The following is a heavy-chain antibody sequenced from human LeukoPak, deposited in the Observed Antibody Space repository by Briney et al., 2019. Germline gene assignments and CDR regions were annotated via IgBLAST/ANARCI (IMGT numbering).Heavy chain of an antibody. CDR1: GFTLSTYG. J-gene: IGHJ5*02. D-gene: IGHD3-10*01. CDR2: IRYDGSNK. Sequence: GGSLRLSCAASGFTLSTYGMHWVRQAPGKGLEWVAFIRYDGSNKYYADSVKGRFTISRDNSKNTLYLQMNSLRAEDTAVYYCARARKELLWFGEFDPWGQGTLVTVSS. V-gene: IGHV3-30*02. CDR3: ARARKELLWFGEFDP.